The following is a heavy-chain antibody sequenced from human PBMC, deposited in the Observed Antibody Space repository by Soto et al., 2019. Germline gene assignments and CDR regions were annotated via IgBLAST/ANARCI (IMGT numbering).Heavy chain of an antibody. CDR1: GYTFTSYG. CDR3: ARDYLGSQINYYYYGMDV. CDR2: ISAYNGNT. J-gene: IGHJ6*02. D-gene: IGHD3-10*01. Sequence: ASVKVSCKASGYTFTSYGISWVRQAPGQGLEWMGWISAYNGNTNYAQKLQGRVTRTTDTSTSTAYMELRRLRSDDTAVYYCARDYLGSQINYYYYGMDVWGQGTTVTVSS. V-gene: IGHV1-18*01.